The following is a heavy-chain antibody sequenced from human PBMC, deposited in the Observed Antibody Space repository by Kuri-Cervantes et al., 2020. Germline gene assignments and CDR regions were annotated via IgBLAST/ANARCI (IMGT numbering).Heavy chain of an antibody. Sequence: SQTLSLTCAVYGGSFSGYYWSWIRQPPGKGLEWIGEINHSGSTNYNPSLKSRVTISVDTSKNQFSLKLSSVTAADTAVYYCARLRRDGYNFAYFDHWGQGTLVTVSS. CDR3: ARLRRDGYNFAYFDH. J-gene: IGHJ4*02. D-gene: IGHD5-24*01. V-gene: IGHV4-34*01. CDR1: GGSFSGYY. CDR2: INHSGST.